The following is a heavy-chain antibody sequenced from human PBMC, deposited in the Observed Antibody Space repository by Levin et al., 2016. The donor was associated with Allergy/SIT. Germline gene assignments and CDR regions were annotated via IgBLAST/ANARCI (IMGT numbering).Heavy chain of an antibody. J-gene: IGHJ3*02. CDR3: AREFSGANAFDT. V-gene: IGHV1-46*01. D-gene: IGHD1-26*01. Sequence: WVRQAPGQGLEWMGIINPSGGSTNYAQKFQGRVTMTRDTSTSTVYMELSSLTSEDTAVYYCAREFSGANAFDTWGQGTMVTVSS. CDR2: INPSGGST.